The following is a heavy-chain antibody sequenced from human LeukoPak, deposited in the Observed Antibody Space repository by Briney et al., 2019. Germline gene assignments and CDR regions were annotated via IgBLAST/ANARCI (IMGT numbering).Heavy chain of an antibody. J-gene: IGHJ4*02. D-gene: IGHD2-8*01. V-gene: IGHV3-23*01. Sequence: GGSLRLSCTGSGFPFNMFAMNWVRQAPGQGLEWVSGLSRGGETTNYADSVKGRFTVSRDTSKNMVFLQMNDLRPEDTAVYYCAKEQRVRHCSEGVCMEGYYFDYWGQGSLVTVSS. CDR2: LSRGGETT. CDR1: GFPFNMFA. CDR3: AKEQRVRHCSEGVCMEGYYFDY.